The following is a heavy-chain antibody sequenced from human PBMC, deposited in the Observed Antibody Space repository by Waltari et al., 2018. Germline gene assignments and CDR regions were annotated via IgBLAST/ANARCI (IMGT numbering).Heavy chain of an antibody. D-gene: IGHD3-10*01. CDR3: ARDRVSVVQGVIIDY. CDR2: IIPIFGTA. V-gene: IGHV1-69*08. J-gene: IGHJ4*02. Sequence: QVQLVQSGAEVKKPGSSVKVSCKASGGTFSSYAISWVRQAPGQGLEWMGRIIPIFGTANYAQKFQGRVTITADKSTSPAYLELSSLRSEETAVYYCARDRVSVVQGVIIDYCGQGTLVTVSS. CDR1: GGTFSSYA.